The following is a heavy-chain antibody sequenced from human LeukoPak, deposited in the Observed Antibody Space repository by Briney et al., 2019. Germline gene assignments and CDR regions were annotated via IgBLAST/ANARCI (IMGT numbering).Heavy chain of an antibody. J-gene: IGHJ4*02. Sequence: RASETLSLTCTVSGGSISSGDYYWSWIRQPPGKGLEWIGYIYYSRSTYYNPSLKRRVTRSVDTSKNQFYLKLSSVTAADTAVYYCARDQDYDRSGYPYFDYWGQGTLVTVSS. CDR1: GGSISSGDYY. D-gene: IGHD3-22*01. CDR2: IYYSRST. V-gene: IGHV4-30-4*01. CDR3: ARDQDYDRSGYPYFDY.